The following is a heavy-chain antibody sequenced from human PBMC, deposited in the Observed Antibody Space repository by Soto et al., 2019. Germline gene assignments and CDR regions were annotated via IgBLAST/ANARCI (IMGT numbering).Heavy chain of an antibody. CDR1: GFTFSSYA. CDR3: AGALTGDYYGMDV. J-gene: IGHJ6*02. D-gene: IGHD3-9*01. Sequence: PGGSLRLSCAASGFTFSSYAMHWVRHAPGKGLEWVAVISYDGSNKYYADSVKGRFTISRDNSKNTLYLQMNSLRAEDTAVYYCAGALTGDYYGMDVWGQGTTVTVSS. V-gene: IGHV3-30-3*01. CDR2: ISYDGSNK.